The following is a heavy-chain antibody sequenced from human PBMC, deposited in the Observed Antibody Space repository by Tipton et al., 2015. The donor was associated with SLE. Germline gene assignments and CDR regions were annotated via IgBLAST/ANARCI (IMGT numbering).Heavy chain of an antibody. CDR2: INHSGST. CDR3: ARQRDWFDP. V-gene: IGHV4-34*01. CDR1: GGSFSGYY. Sequence: TLSLTCAVYGGSFSGYYWSWIRQPPGKGLEWIGEINHSGSTNYNPSLKSRVTISVDTSKNQFSLRLTSVTAADTAVYYCARQRDWFDPWGQGTLVTVSS. J-gene: IGHJ5*02.